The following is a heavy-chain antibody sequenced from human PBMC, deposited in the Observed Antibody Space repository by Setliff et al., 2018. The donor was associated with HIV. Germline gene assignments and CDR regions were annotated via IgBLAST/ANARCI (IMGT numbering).Heavy chain of an antibody. CDR1: YSSLTSNNFY. J-gene: IGHJ4*02. D-gene: IGHD3-10*01. Sequence: PSETLSLTCSVSYSSLTSNNFYWGWIRQPPGRGLEWIGNIYCTGTTYYNSSLKSRVRISVDTSTNQFSLNVTSVTAADTAVYYCARGNYYNMWADSFDYWGQGTLVTVSS. CDR3: ARGNYYNMWADSFDY. V-gene: IGHV4-39*07. CDR2: IYCTGTT.